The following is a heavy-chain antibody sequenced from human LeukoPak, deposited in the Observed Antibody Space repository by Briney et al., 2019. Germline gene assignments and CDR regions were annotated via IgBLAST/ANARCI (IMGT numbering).Heavy chain of an antibody. CDR2: ISSSSSYI. Sequence: KPGGSLRLSCAASGFTFSSYSMNWVRQAPGKGLEWVSSISSSSSYIYYADSVKGRFTISRDNSKNTLYLQMNSLRADDTAVYYCAKSIWSGYSSFDYWGQGTLVTVSS. D-gene: IGHD3-3*01. CDR1: GFTFSSYS. CDR3: AKSIWSGYSSFDY. J-gene: IGHJ4*02. V-gene: IGHV3-21*04.